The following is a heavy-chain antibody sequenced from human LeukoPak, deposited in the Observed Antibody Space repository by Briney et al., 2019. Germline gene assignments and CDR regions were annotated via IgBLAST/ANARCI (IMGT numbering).Heavy chain of an antibody. V-gene: IGHV3-48*04. D-gene: IGHD3-3*01. CDR2: ISSSGSTI. J-gene: IGHJ6*02. CDR3: ARGNAGDFWSGYVYYGMDV. CDR1: GFTFSSSS. Sequence: GGSLRLSCAASGFTFSSSSMNWVRQAPGKGLEWVSYISSSGSTIYYADSVKGRFTISRDNAKNSLYLQMNSLRAEDTAVYYCARGNAGDFWSGYVYYGMDVWGQGTTVTVSS.